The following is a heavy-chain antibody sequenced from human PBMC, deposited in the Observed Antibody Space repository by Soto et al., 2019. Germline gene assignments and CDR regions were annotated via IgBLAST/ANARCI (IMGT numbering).Heavy chain of an antibody. V-gene: IGHV3-33*01. J-gene: IGHJ4*02. CDR1: GFTFSSYG. Sequence: QVQLVESGGGVVQPERSLRLSCAASGFTFSSYGMHWVRQAPGKGLEWVAVIWYDGSNKYYADSVKGRFTISRDNSKNTLYLQMNSLRAEDTAVYYCARGFSGVRRVIITGPYYFDYWGQGTLVTVSS. CDR2: IWYDGSNK. D-gene: IGHD3-10*01. CDR3: ARGFSGVRRVIITGPYYFDY.